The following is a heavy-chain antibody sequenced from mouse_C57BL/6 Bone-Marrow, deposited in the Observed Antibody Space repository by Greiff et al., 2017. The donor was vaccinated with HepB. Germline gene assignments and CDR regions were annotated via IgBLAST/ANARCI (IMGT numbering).Heavy chain of an antibody. CDR2: IDPSDSET. V-gene: IGHV1-52*01. Sequence: VQLQQPGAELVRPGSSVKLSCKASGYTFTSYWMHWVKQRPIQGLEWIGNIDPSDSETHYNQKFKDKATLTVDKSSSTAYMQLSSLTSEDSAVYYCARSPYYGSMYWYFDVWGTGTTVTVSS. CDR3: ARSPYYGSMYWYFDV. J-gene: IGHJ1*03. CDR1: GYTFTSYW. D-gene: IGHD1-1*01.